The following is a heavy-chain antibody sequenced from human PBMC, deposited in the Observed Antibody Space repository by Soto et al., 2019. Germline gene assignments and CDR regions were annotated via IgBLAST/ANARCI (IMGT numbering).Heavy chain of an antibody. Sequence: SETLSLTCTVSGGSISSDYWSWIRQPPGKGLEWIGSIYYGGSTYYNPSLKGRVTISVDTSKNQFSLKLSSVTAADTAVYFCARRYGLSAFDIWGQGTMVTVSS. CDR1: GGSISSDY. CDR3: ARRYGLSAFDI. V-gene: IGHV4-59*08. J-gene: IGHJ3*02. CDR2: IYYGGST. D-gene: IGHD3-10*01.